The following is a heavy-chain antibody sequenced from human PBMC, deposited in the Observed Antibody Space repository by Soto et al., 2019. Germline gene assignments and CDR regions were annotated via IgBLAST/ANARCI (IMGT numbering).Heavy chain of an antibody. CDR1: GYTFINYY. CDR2: ISPKSGGT. CDR3: ARPPGYISDWHYFDL. V-gene: IGHV1-2*02. Sequence: ASVKVSCKASGYTFINYYMHCVLQSPLQCFDWMGRISPKSGGTNYAQKFQGRVSMTWDTSLKTAYMELSSLMSDDTAVYYCARPPGYISDWHYFDLWGQGTLVTVSS. J-gene: IGHJ4*02. D-gene: IGHD2-21*02.